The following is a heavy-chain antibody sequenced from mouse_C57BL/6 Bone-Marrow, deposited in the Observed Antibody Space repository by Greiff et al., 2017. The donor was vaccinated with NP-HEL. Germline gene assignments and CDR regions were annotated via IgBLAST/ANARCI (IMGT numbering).Heavy chain of an antibody. V-gene: IGHV2-2*01. D-gene: IGHD1-1*01. J-gene: IGHJ1*03. Sequence: QVQLQQSGPGLVQPSQRLSITCTVSGFSFTSYGVPWVRQSPGKGLEWLGVIWSGGSTVYNAAFLSRLSISKDNSKRQVFFKMNSLQADDTAIYYCARTTVVLHWYFDVWGTGTTVTVSS. CDR3: ARTTVVLHWYFDV. CDR2: IWSGGST. CDR1: GFSFTSYG.